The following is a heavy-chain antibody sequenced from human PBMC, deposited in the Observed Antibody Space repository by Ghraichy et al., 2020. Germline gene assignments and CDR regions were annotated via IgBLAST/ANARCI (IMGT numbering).Heavy chain of an antibody. CDR2: IKQDGSEK. Sequence: GSLRLSCAASGFIFSSYWMSWVRQAPGKGLEWVANIKQDGSEKYYVDSVKGRFTISRDNAKNSLYLQMNSLRAEDTALYYCAKITFLAFDIWGQGTMVTVSS. CDR3: AKITFLAFDI. CDR1: GFIFSSYW. J-gene: IGHJ3*02. V-gene: IGHV3-7*03. D-gene: IGHD5-24*01.